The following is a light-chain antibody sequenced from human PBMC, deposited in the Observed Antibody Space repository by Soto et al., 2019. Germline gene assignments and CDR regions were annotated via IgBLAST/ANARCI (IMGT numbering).Light chain of an antibody. V-gene: IGKV3-20*01. CDR3: QQYCSSPYT. CDR1: QSVSSSY. Sequence: EIVLTQSPGTLSLSPGERATLSCRASQSVSSSYLAWYQQKPGQDPRLRIYGASSRATGIPDRFSGSGSGTDFTLTISRLEPEDFAVYYCQQYCSSPYTFGQGTKLEIK. J-gene: IGKJ2*01. CDR2: GAS.